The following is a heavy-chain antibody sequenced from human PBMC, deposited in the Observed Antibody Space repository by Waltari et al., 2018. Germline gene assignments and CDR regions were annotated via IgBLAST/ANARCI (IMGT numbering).Heavy chain of an antibody. V-gene: IGHV4-34*01. Sequence: QVQLQQWGAGLLKPSETLSLTCAVYGGSFSGSYWIWIRQPPGKGLEWIGEINHSGSTNYNPSLKSRVTISVDTSKNQFSLKLSSVTAADTAVYYCARGKGFVVVPAGGGMDVWGQGTTVTVSS. D-gene: IGHD2-2*01. CDR2: INHSGST. CDR3: ARGKGFVVVPAGGGMDV. J-gene: IGHJ6*02. CDR1: GGSFSGSY.